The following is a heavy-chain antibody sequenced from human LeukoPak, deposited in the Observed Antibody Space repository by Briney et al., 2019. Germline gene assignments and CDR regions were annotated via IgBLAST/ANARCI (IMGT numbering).Heavy chain of an antibody. Sequence: SVKVSCKASGGGPFSSFVISWVRQAPGQGLEWMGGIIPIFGTANYAQKFQGRVTITADESTSTAYMELSSLRSEDTAVYYCARETHSSGYYVYWGQGTLVTVSS. J-gene: IGHJ4*02. CDR3: ARETHSSGYYVY. CDR2: IIPIFGTA. D-gene: IGHD3-22*01. CDR1: GGGPFSSFV. V-gene: IGHV1-69*13.